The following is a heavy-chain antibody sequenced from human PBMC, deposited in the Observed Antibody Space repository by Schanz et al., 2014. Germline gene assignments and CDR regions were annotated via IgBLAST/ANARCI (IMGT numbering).Heavy chain of an antibody. CDR2: IYDRGST. V-gene: IGHV4-59*08. CDR1: SDSISHYY. D-gene: IGHD4-17*01. Sequence: QVQLQESGPGLVKPSETLSLTCTVPSDSISHYYLSWIRQPPGKELEWVAFIYDRGSTSYNPSLNSRVPISLARAKNQFPLKLASGTAADTAVYYCARHRVYGAFDLWGQGTLVTVSS. CDR3: ARHRVYGAFDL. J-gene: IGHJ4*02.